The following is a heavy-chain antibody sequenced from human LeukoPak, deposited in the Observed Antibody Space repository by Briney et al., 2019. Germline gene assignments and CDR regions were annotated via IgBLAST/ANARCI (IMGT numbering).Heavy chain of an antibody. CDR2: IYHSGST. J-gene: IGHJ4*02. CDR1: GGSISSSNW. CDR3: ARDRRLGYCSGGSCYEYYFDY. Sequence: SGTLSLTCAVSGGSISSSNWWSWVRQPPGKGLEWIGEIYHSGSTNYNPSLKSRVTISVDKSKNQFSLKLSSVTAADTAVYYCARDRRLGYCSGGSCYEYYFDYWGQGTLVTVSS. D-gene: IGHD2-15*01. V-gene: IGHV4-4*02.